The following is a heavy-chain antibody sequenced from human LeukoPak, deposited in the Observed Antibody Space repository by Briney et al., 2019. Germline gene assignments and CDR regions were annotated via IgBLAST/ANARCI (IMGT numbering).Heavy chain of an antibody. Sequence: WASVKVSCKASGYTFTSNYIHWERQAPGQGLEWMGMIYPRDGSTSYAQKFQGRVTVTRDTSTSTVHMELSGLRSEDTAVYYCARDQEGFDYWGQGTLVTVSS. J-gene: IGHJ4*02. V-gene: IGHV1-46*01. CDR1: GYTFTSNY. CDR3: ARDQEGFDY. CDR2: IYPRDGST.